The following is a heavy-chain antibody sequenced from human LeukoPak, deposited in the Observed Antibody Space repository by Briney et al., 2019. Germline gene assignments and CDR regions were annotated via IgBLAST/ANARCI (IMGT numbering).Heavy chain of an antibody. CDR2: ISYDGSNK. CDR1: GFTFSSYA. Sequence: GRSLRLSCAASGFTFSSYAMHWVRQASGKGLEWVAVISYDGSNKYYADSVKGRFTISRDNSKNTLYLQMNSLRAEDTAVYYCARERVDSSGYYYPTWAQTDWGQGTLVTVSS. CDR3: ARERVDSSGYYYPTWAQTD. J-gene: IGHJ4*02. D-gene: IGHD3-22*01. V-gene: IGHV3-30-3*01.